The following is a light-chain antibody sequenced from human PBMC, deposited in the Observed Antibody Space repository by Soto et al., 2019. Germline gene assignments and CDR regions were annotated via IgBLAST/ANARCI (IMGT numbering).Light chain of an antibody. J-gene: IGLJ1*01. CDR1: SSDVGDYNF. V-gene: IGLV2-14*01. CDR3: SSYTSSSTEV. Sequence: QSALTQPASVSGSPGQSITISCTGSSSDVGDYNFVSWYQQHPGKAPKLMIYEVTNRPSGVSNRFSGSKSGNTASLTISGLQAEAEADYFCSSYTSSSTEVFGTGTKLTVL. CDR2: EVT.